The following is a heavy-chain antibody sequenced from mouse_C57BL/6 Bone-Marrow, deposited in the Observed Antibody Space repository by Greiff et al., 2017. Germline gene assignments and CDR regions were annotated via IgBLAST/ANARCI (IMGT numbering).Heavy chain of an antibody. D-gene: IGHD2-14*01. J-gene: IGHJ3*01. V-gene: IGHV1-22*01. Sequence: VQLKESGPELVKPGASVKMSCKASGYTFTDYNMHWVKQSHGKSLEWIGYINPNNGGTSYNQKFKGKATLTVNKSSSTAYMELRSLTSEDSAVYYCARRVLAAWFAYWGQGTLVTVSA. CDR3: ARRVLAAWFAY. CDR2: INPNNGGT. CDR1: GYTFTDYN.